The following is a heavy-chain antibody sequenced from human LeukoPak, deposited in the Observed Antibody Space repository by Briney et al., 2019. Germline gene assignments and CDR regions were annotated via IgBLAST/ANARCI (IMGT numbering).Heavy chain of an antibody. J-gene: IGHJ4*02. CDR2: ITDSGGGT. V-gene: IGHV3-23*01. CDR1: GFTFSSYS. CDR3: AKDSPVLTY. Sequence: GGSLRLSCAASGFTFSSYSMSWVRQAPGKGLEWVSAITDSGGGTYYADSVKGRFTISRDNSKNTLYLQMNSLRVEDTAVYYCAKDSPVLTYWGQGTLVTVSS.